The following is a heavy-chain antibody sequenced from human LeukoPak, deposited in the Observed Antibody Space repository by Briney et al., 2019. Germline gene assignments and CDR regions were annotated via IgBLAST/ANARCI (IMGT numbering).Heavy chain of an antibody. V-gene: IGHV3-23*01. J-gene: IGHJ3*02. CDR3: AKDPNGDHVGAFDS. CDR2: ISVNVGGT. D-gene: IGHD4-17*01. CDR1: GFTVSNYA. Sequence: GRSLRLSCAASGFTVSNYAMTWVRQAPGKWLEWVSSISVNVGGTYYADSVKGRFTISRDNSKNTLYQQMNSLRAEDAAVYYCAKDPNGDHVGAFDSWGQGTMVTVSS.